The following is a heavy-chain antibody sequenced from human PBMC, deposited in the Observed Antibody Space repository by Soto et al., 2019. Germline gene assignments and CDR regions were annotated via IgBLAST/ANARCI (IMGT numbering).Heavy chain of an antibody. V-gene: IGHV3-73*02. J-gene: IGHJ6*02. CDR2: IRSKANSYAT. CDR3: TRPLPGYSYGYLHSYDGMDV. D-gene: IGHD5-18*01. Sequence: EVQLVESGGGLVQPGGSLKLSCAASGFTFSGSAMHWVRQASGKGLEWVGRIRSKANSYATAYAASVKGRFTISRDDSXXTXYXXMNSLKTEDTAVYYCTRPLPGYSYGYLHSYDGMDVWGQGTTVTVSS. CDR1: GFTFSGSA.